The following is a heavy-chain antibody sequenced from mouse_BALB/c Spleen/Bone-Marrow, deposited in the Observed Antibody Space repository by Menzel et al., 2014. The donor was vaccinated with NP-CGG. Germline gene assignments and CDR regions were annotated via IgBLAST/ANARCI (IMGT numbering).Heavy chain of an antibody. J-gene: IGHJ2*01. CDR3: ARQGYYGYSDY. Sequence: EVQVVESGGGLVQPGGSLKLSCAASGFDFSRYWMSWVRQAPGKGLEWIGKINPDSSTTNYTPSLKDKFIISRDNAKNTLYLQMRKVRSEDTALYYCARQGYYGYSDYWGQGTTLTVSS. CDR1: GFDFSRYW. CDR2: INPDSSTT. D-gene: IGHD1-2*01. V-gene: IGHV4-1*02.